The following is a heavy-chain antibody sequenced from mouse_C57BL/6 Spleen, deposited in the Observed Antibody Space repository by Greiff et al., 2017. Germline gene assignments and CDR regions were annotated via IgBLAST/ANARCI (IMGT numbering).Heavy chain of an antibody. J-gene: IGHJ2*01. D-gene: IGHD3-2*02. Sequence: QVQLKESGPELVKPGASVKISCKASGYAFSSSWMNWVKQRPGKGLEWIGRIYPGDGDTNYNGKFKGKATLTADKSSSTAYMQLSSLTSEDSAVYFCARSDSSGYGDYWGQGTTLTVSS. CDR2: IYPGDGDT. V-gene: IGHV1-82*01. CDR1: GYAFSSSW. CDR3: ARSDSSGYGDY.